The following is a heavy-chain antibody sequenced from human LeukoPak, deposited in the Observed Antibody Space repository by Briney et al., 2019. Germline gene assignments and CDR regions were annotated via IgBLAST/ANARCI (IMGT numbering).Heavy chain of an antibody. CDR2: ISSSSTYI. J-gene: IGHJ5*02. Sequence: PGGSLRLSCAASGFTLISYSMNWVRQAPGKRLEWVSSISSSSTYIYYADSVKGRFTISRDNSQNTLYLQMNSLRAEDTAVYYCTKDPNGDYVGAFDPWGRGTLVTVSS. CDR1: GFTLISYS. V-gene: IGHV3-21*04. CDR3: TKDPNGDYVGAFDP. D-gene: IGHD4-17*01.